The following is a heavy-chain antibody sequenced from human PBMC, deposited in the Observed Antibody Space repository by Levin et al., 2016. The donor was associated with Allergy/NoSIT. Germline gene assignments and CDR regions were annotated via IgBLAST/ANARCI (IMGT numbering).Heavy chain of an antibody. CDR3: AKHTTNIIMGDY. Sequence: VRQMPGKGLEWMGRIDPSDSYTNYSPSFQGHVTISADKSISTAYLQWSSLKASDTAMYYCAKHTTNIIMGDYWGQGTLVTVSS. CDR2: IDPSDSYT. J-gene: IGHJ4*02. V-gene: IGHV5-10-1*01. D-gene: IGHD1-26*01.